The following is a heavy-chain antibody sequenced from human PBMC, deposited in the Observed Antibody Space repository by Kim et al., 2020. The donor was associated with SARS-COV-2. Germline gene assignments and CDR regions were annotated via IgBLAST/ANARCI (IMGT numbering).Heavy chain of an antibody. V-gene: IGHV3-23*01. CDR2: ISGSGGST. D-gene: IGHD6-6*01. CDR1: GFTFSSYA. J-gene: IGHJ6*02. CDR3: AKGSSSHRNSYYYYGMDV. Sequence: GGSLRLSCAASGFTFSSYAMSWVRQAPGKGLEWVSAISGSGGSTYYADSVKGRFTISRDNSKNTLYLQMNSLRAEDTAVYYCAKGSSSHRNSYYYYGMDVWGQGTTVTVSS.